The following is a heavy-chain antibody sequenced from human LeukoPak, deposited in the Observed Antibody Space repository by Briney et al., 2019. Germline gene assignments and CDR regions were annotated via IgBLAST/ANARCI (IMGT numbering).Heavy chain of an antibody. CDR1: GGSISSSSYY. D-gene: IGHD5-18*01. V-gene: IGHV4-39*01. J-gene: IGHJ4*02. CDR2: IYYSGST. Sequence: PSETLSLTCTVSGGSISSSSYYWGWIRQPPGKGLEWVGSIYYSGSTYYNPSLKSRVTISVDTSKNQFSLKLSSVTAADTAVYYCASLGRGYSYGYDWGQGTLVTVSS. CDR3: ASLGRGYSYGYD.